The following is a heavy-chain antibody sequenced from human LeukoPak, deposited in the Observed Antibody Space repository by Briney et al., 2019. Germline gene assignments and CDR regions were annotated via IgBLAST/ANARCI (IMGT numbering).Heavy chain of an antibody. CDR2: INPNSGGT. Sequence: ASVKVSCKASGYNFISYYMHWVRQAPGQGLEWMGWINPNSGGTNYAQKFQGRVTMTRDTSISTAYMELSRLRSDDTAVYYCARDGRDIAVAGSMDYWGQGTLVTVSS. CDR1: GYNFISYY. CDR3: ARDGRDIAVAGSMDY. J-gene: IGHJ4*02. D-gene: IGHD6-19*01. V-gene: IGHV1-2*02.